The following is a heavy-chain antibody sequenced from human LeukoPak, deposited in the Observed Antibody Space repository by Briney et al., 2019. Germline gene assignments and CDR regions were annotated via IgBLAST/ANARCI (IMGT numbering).Heavy chain of an antibody. Sequence: TSVKVSCKASGYTFTGYYLHWVRQAPGQGLEYMGCINPNNGGTNYAQKFQGRVTMTRDTSISTAYMELTRLRSDDTAMYYCAKLPLNSGVDYWGQGTLVTVSS. D-gene: IGHD1-26*01. J-gene: IGHJ4*02. CDR1: GYTFTGYY. CDR3: AKLPLNSGVDY. CDR2: INPNNGGT. V-gene: IGHV1-2*02.